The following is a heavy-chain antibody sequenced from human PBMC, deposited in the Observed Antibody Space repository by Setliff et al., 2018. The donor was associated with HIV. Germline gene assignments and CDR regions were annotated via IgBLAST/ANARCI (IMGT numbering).Heavy chain of an antibody. D-gene: IGHD2-15*01. CDR3: ARDDRCSGDTCYYY. CDR2: SHHSGNT. Sequence: PSETLSLTCTVSGGSISSYYWSWIRQPPGKGLEWIGYSHHSGNTKYNPSLTGRVTISVDTSKIQFSLRLTSVAATDTAVYYCARDDRCSGDTCYYYWGQGALVTVSS. J-gene: IGHJ4*02. V-gene: IGHV4-59*12. CDR1: GGSISSYY.